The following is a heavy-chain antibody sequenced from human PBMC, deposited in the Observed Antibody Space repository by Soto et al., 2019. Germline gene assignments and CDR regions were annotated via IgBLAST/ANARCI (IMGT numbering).Heavy chain of an antibody. V-gene: IGHV3-33*01. CDR2: IWSDGSNK. Sequence: QVQLVESGGGVVQPGRSLRLSCAESGFTFSSYGMHWVRQAPGKGLEWVAVIWSDGSNKIYADSVKGRFTISKDNSKDTLYLQMNRLRAEDTAVYYCATDRGASTFVYWGQGALVTVSS. CDR1: GFTFSSYG. CDR3: ATDRGASTFVY. J-gene: IGHJ4*02. D-gene: IGHD3-16*01.